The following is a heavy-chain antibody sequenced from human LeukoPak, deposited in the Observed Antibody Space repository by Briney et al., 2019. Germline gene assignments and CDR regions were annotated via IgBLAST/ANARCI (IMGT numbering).Heavy chain of an antibody. CDR2: ISYDGSNK. CDR1: GFTFSSYG. J-gene: IGHJ4*02. D-gene: IGHD6-13*01. V-gene: IGHV3-30*18. Sequence: GGSLRLSCAASGFTFSSYGMHWVRQAPGKGLEWVAVISYDGSNKYYADSVKGRFTISRDNSKNTLYLQMNSLRAEDTAVYYCAKDLDVVSSSSWYFDYWGQETLVTVSS. CDR3: AKDLDVVSSSSWYFDY.